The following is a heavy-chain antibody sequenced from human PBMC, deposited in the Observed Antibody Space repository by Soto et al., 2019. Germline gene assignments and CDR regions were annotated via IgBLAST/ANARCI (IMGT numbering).Heavy chain of an antibody. CDR3: ARSDTAMVYYYYGMGV. V-gene: IGHV1-18*01. Sequence: ASVKVSCKASGYTFTSYGISWVRQAPGQGLEWMGWISAYNGNTNYAQKLQGRVTMTTDTSTSTAYMELRSLRSDDTAVYYCARSDTAMVYYYYGMGVWGQGTTVTVSS. D-gene: IGHD5-18*01. CDR1: GYTFTSYG. J-gene: IGHJ6*02. CDR2: ISAYNGNT.